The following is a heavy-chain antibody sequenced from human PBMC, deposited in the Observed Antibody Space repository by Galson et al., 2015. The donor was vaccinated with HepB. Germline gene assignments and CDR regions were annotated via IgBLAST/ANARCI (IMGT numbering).Heavy chain of an antibody. Sequence: SVKVSCKASGYTFTSYAMHWVRQAPGQRLEWMGWINAGNGNTKYSQKLQGRVTITRDTSASTAYMELSSLRSEDTAVYYCARDRLIYYPFVGGSEFDYWGQGTLVTVSS. CDR1: GYTFTSYA. V-gene: IGHV1-3*01. D-gene: IGHD3-10*01. CDR2: INAGNGNT. J-gene: IGHJ4*02. CDR3: ARDRLIYYPFVGGSEFDY.